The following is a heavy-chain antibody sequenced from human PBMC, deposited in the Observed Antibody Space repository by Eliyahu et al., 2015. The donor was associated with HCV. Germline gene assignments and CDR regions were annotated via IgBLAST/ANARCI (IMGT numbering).Heavy chain of an antibody. CDR3: TRVLGAINL. CDR1: GFSFSNSW. CDR2: IKSDGSNI. Sequence: DVQLVESGGGLVQPGGSLRLSCEASGFSFSNSWXHWVRQAPGKGLVWVARIKSDGSNIVYADSVKGRFTISRDNAKNTLYLQMNSLRAEDTAVYYCTRVLGAINLWGQGTLVTVSS. J-gene: IGHJ4*02. V-gene: IGHV3-74*01. D-gene: IGHD7-27*01.